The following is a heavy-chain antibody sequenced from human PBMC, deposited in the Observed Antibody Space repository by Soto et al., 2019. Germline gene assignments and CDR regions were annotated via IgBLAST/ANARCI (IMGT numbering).Heavy chain of an antibody. CDR3: ARAGAQWLVFQVGWFDP. J-gene: IGHJ5*02. CDR2: IYYSGST. Sequence: SETLSLTCTVSGGSISSGGYYWSWIRQHPGKGLEWIGYIYYSGSTYYNPSLKSRVTISVDTSKDQFSLKLSSVTAADTAVYYCARAGAQWLVFQVGWFDPWGQGTLVTVSS. D-gene: IGHD6-19*01. V-gene: IGHV4-31*03. CDR1: GGSISSGGYY.